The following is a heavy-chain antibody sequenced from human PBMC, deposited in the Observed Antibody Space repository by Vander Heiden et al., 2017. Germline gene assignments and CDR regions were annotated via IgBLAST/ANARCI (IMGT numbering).Heavy chain of an antibody. J-gene: IGHJ4*02. CDR3: ARGRPVTVTTGDY. CDR2: INPYNGDT. D-gene: IGHD4-17*01. CDR1: GYTCTDHY. Sequence: QVQLVQSGAEVKKPGATVKVSCKVSGYTCTDHYIHWIRQTGGQGLEWMGWINPYNGDTKLPQKFQGRVTMTRDTSITSVYLELNWLTSDDTAVYYCARGRPVTVTTGDYWGQGTLVTVSS. V-gene: IGHV1-2*02.